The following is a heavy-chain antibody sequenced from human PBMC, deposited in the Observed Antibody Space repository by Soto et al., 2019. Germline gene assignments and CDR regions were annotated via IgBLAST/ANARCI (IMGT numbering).Heavy chain of an antibody. Sequence: VQLVESGGGLVQPGGSLRLSCAASGFTFSSYWMSWVRQAPGKGLEWVANIKQDGSEKYYVDSVKGRFTISRDNAKNSLYLQMNSLRAEDTAVYYCAREITQLRFLEWSTDYYFDYWGQGTLVTVSS. CDR3: AREITQLRFLEWSTDYYFDY. V-gene: IGHV3-7*03. D-gene: IGHD3-3*01. CDR1: GFTFSSYW. J-gene: IGHJ4*02. CDR2: IKQDGSEK.